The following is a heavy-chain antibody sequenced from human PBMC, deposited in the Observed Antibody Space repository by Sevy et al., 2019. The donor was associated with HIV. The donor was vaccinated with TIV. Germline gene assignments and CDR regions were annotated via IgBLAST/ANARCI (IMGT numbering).Heavy chain of an antibody. D-gene: IGHD1-20*01. CDR3: ARRITGSYFDY. J-gene: IGHJ4*02. V-gene: IGHV4-39*01. CDR1: GGSISSSSYY. CDR2: IYYSGST. Sequence: SETLSLTCTVSGGSISSSSYYRGWIRQPPGKGLEWIGSIYYSGSTYYNPSLKSRVTISVDTSKNQFSLKLSSVTAADTAVYYCARRITGSYFDYWGQGTLVTVSS.